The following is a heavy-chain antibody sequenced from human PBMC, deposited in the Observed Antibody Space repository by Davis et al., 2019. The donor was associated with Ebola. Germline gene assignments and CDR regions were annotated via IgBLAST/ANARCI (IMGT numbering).Heavy chain of an antibody. CDR2: IKEDGSAK. V-gene: IGHV3-7*03. D-gene: IGHD2-15*01. J-gene: IGHJ1*01. CDR1: GFTFSSYY. CDR3: VRGGSATAY. Sequence: GESLKISCVVSGFTFSSYYMTWVRQAPGKGLEWVASIKEDGSAKYYVDSVRGRFTISRDNAKNSLDLQMNSLRAEDTAVFYCVRGGSATAYWGQGTPVTVSS.